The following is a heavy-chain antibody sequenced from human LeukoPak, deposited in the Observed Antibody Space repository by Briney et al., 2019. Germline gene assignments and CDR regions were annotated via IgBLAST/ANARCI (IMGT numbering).Heavy chain of an antibody. D-gene: IGHD6-6*01. CDR2: IYHSGST. J-gene: IGHJ4*02. V-gene: IGHV4-30-2*01. Sequence: TSQTLSLTCAVSGGSISSGGYSWSWIRQPPGKGLEWIGYIYHSGSTYYNPSLKSRVTISVDRSKSQFSLKLSSVTAADTAVYYCARATSRYYFDYWGQGTLVTVSS. CDR1: GGSISSGGYS. CDR3: ARATSRYYFDY.